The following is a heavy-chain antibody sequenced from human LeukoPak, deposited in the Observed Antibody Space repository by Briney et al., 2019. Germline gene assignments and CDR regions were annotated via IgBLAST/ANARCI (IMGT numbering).Heavy chain of an antibody. J-gene: IGHJ4*02. CDR1: GFTFSSYT. CDR2: ISSSSSYI. D-gene: IGHD2-15*01. Sequence: GGSLRLSCEASGFTFSSYTMNWVRRAPGKGLEWVSSISSSSSYIYYADSVKGRFTISRDNAKNSLCLQMNSLRAEDTAVYYCTKGGGDSCCEWGQGTLVTVSS. V-gene: IGHV3-21*01. CDR3: TKGGGDSCCE.